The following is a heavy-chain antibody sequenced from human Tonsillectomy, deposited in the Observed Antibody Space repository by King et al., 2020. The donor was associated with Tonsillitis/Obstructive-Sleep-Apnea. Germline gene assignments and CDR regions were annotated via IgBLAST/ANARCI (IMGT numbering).Heavy chain of an antibody. Sequence: QLVQSGAEVKKPGASLRISCKGSGYSFTSYWISWVRQMPGKGLEWMGRIDPSDSYTNYSPSFQGHVTIPADKSISTAYLQWNSLKASDTAMYYCARHEPDWQLVVLDVWGKGTTVTVSS. J-gene: IGHJ6*04. CDR1: GYSFTSYW. V-gene: IGHV5-10-1*01. CDR3: ARHEPDWQLVVLDV. D-gene: IGHD6-13*01. CDR2: IDPSDSYT.